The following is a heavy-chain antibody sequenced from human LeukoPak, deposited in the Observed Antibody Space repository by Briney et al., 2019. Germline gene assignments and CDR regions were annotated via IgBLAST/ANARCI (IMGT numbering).Heavy chain of an antibody. Sequence: PGGSLRLSCAASGFTSSSYSMNWVRQAPGKGLEWVSSISSSSSYIYYADSVKGRFTISRDNAKNSLYLQMNSLRAEDTAVYYCARDPRGGLLGFDYWGQGTLVTVSS. CDR2: ISSSSSYI. V-gene: IGHV3-21*01. CDR3: ARDPRGGLLGFDY. D-gene: IGHD3-10*01. J-gene: IGHJ4*02. CDR1: GFTSSSYS.